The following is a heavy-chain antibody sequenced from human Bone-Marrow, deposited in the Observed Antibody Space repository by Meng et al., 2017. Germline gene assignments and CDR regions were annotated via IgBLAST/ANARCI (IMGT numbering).Heavy chain of an antibody. CDR3: ARARGIAVAEPWDY. CDR2: IYYTENT. J-gene: IGHJ4*02. D-gene: IGHD6-19*01. Sequence: SVHGSVPPPQTLSPPCRLFRGSINRAGYYWSWIRQHPGKGLEWIGYIYYTENTYYNPSLKSRVTISVDKSKNQFSLKLSSVTAADTAVYYCARARGIAVAEPWDYWGQGTLVTVSS. V-gene: IGHV4-31*03. CDR1: RGSINRAGYY.